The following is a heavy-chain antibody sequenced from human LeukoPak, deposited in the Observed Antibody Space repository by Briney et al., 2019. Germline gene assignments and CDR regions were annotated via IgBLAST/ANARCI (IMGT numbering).Heavy chain of an antibody. CDR2: IKQDGSER. D-gene: IGHD3-3*01. V-gene: IGHV3-7*01. J-gene: IGHJ4*02. CDR1: GFTLSTYW. CDR3: ARDRNTDFWSGYYTNYCDY. Sequence: GGSLRLSCAASGFTLSTYWMNWVRQAPGKGLEWVATIKQDGSERYYVDSVKGRFTISRDNAKNSLYLQMNSLRAEDTAVYYCARDRNTDFWSGYYTNYCDYWGQGTLVTVSS.